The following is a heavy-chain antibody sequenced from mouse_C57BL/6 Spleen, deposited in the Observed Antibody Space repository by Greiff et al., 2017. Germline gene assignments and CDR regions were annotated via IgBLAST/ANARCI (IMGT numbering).Heavy chain of an antibody. CDR2: IYPGGGYT. V-gene: IGHV1-63*01. J-gene: IGHJ4*01. CDR3: AGGTAVGAYAMDY. Sequence: QVQLQQSGAELVRPGTSVKMSCKASGYTFTNYWIGWAKQRPGHGLEWIGDIYPGGGYTNYNEKFKGKATLTADKSSSTADMQFSSLTSEDSAIYYCAGGTAVGAYAMDYWGQGTSVTVSS. D-gene: IGHD1-1*01. CDR1: GYTFTNYW.